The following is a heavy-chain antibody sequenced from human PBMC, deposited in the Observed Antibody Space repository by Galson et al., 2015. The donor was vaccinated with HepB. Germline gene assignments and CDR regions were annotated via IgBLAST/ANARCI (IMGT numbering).Heavy chain of an antibody. J-gene: IGHJ5*02. Sequence: SLRLSCAASGFTFSSYSMNWVRQAPGKGLEWISYIDKSGGTTYYADSVKGRFTISRDDAKNSLYLQMHSLRADDTAVYYCARNGSPRPFDPWGQGTPVTVSP. CDR3: ARNGSPRPFDP. V-gene: IGHV3-48*04. CDR1: GFTFSSYS. D-gene: IGHD2-8*01. CDR2: IDKSGGTT.